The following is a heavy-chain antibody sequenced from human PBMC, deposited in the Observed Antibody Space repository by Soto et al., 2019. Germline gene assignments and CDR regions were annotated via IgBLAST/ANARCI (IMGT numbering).Heavy chain of an antibody. V-gene: IGHV4-39*01. D-gene: IGHD2-8*02. CDR3: TTLASGHFDS. CDR1: GGSISSPSYN. CDR2: IFYSGTT. Sequence: QLRESGPGLLKPSETLSLTCTVSGGSISSPSYNCGWVRQPPVKGPEWIGTIFYSGTTQYNPSLRSRLAMSVDTSKSQVSLTLTSVTAADTAVYYCTTLASGHFDSWGQGAQVTVSS. J-gene: IGHJ4*02.